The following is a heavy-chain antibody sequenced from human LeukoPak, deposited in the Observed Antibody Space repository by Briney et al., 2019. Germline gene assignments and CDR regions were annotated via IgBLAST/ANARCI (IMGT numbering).Heavy chain of an antibody. J-gene: IGHJ3*01. CDR3: AKAYSGTYYGAFDL. Sequence: GGSLRLSCAASGFTFSNYAMSWVRQASGKGLEWVSAISGSGGSTYYADSVKGRFTISRDNSKNTLYLQMNSLRAEDTAVYYCAKAYSGTYYGAFDLWGQGTMVAVSS. D-gene: IGHD1-26*01. CDR1: GFTFSNYA. V-gene: IGHV3-23*01. CDR2: ISGSGGST.